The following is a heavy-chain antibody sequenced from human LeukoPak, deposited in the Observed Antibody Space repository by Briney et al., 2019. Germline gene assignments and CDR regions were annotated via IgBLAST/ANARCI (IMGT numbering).Heavy chain of an antibody. CDR1: RFALSAYW. J-gene: IGHJ6*02. V-gene: IGHV3-7*01. CDR3: ARDYTATGAMDV. Sequence: SGGSLRLSCAASRFALSAYWMNWVRQAPGKGLQWLANIKQDGTVQHYVDSVKGRFTISRDNAKNSLFLQMNSLRAEDTALYYCARDYTATGAMDVWGQGTTVTVS. D-gene: IGHD2-21*02. CDR2: IKQDGTVQ.